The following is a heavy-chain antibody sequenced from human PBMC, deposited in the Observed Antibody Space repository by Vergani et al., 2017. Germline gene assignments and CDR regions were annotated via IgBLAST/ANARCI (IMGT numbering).Heavy chain of an antibody. Sequence: QLQLQESGPGLVKTSETLSLTCTVSGGSISSSSYYWGWIRQPPGKGLEWIGSIDYSGSTYYNPSLKSRVTIAVDTSKNHVSLKLSSVTAADTAVYYCARLGYSYGPPQYYFDYWGQGTLVTVSS. V-gene: IGHV4-39*07. D-gene: IGHD5-18*01. J-gene: IGHJ4*02. CDR1: GGSISSSSYY. CDR3: ARLGYSYGPPQYYFDY. CDR2: IDYSGST.